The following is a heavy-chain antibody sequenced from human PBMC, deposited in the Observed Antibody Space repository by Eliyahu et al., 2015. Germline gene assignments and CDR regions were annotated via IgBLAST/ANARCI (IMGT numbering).Heavy chain of an antibody. CDR3: AERWNY. D-gene: IGHD4-23*01. Sequence: EVQLVESGGGLVQPGGXLRLSCVASGFTFSNYEMNWXRQAPGKWVSQISSGGDAEYYADSVKGRFTVSRDNAKNTLYLQMNSLRAEDSATYYCAERWNYWGQGTRVSVSS. CDR1: GFTFSNYE. CDR2: ISSGGDAE. J-gene: IGHJ4*02. V-gene: IGHV3-48*03.